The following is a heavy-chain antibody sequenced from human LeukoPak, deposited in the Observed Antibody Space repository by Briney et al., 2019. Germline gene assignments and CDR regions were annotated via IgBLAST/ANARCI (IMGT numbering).Heavy chain of an antibody. CDR3: ARASTYYDFWGGSNWFDP. Sequence: GESLKISCKGSGYSFTSYWIGWVRQMPGKGLEWMGSIYPGDSDTRYSPSFQGQVTISADKSISTAYLQWSSLKASDTAMYYCARASTYYDFWGGSNWFDPWGQGTLVTVSS. CDR1: GYSFTSYW. D-gene: IGHD3-3*01. V-gene: IGHV5-51*01. J-gene: IGHJ5*02. CDR2: IYPGDSDT.